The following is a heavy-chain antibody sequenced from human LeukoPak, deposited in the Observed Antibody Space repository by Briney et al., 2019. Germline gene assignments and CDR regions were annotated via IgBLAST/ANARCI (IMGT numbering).Heavy chain of an antibody. Sequence: GGSLRLSCAAPGFTFSSYWMSWVRQAPGKGLEWVANIKQDGSEKYYVDSVKGRFTISRDNAKNSLYLQMNSLRAEDTAVYYCARARIQLWLTFDYWGQGTLVTVSS. D-gene: IGHD5-18*01. CDR2: IKQDGSEK. CDR3: ARARIQLWLTFDY. V-gene: IGHV3-7*01. J-gene: IGHJ4*02. CDR1: GFTFSSYW.